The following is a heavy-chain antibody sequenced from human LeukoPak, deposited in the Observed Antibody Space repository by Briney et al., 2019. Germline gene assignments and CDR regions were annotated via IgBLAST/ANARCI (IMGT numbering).Heavy chain of an antibody. CDR2: IIPILGIA. CDR3: ASSAAGANDY. Sequence: SAKVSSKASGGTFTSSTISWVRPAPGPGLEWMGRIIPILGIANYAQKFQGTVTITADKSTSTPYMELSSLRSEDTAVYYCASSAAGANDYWGQGTLVTVSS. D-gene: IGHD6-13*01. J-gene: IGHJ4*02. V-gene: IGHV1-69*02. CDR1: GGTFTSST.